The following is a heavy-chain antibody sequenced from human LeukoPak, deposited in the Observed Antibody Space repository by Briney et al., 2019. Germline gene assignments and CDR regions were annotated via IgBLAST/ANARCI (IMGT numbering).Heavy chain of an antibody. Sequence: PSETLSLTCAVYGGSFSGYYWTWIRQPPGKGLEWIGEINHSGNTNYNPSLKSRVAISVDTSKNQFSLKLSSVTAADTAVYYCARGRRELKYGPDYWGQGTLVTVSS. J-gene: IGHJ4*02. CDR3: ARGRRELKYGPDY. CDR2: INHSGNT. V-gene: IGHV4-34*01. D-gene: IGHD3-10*01. CDR1: GGSFSGYY.